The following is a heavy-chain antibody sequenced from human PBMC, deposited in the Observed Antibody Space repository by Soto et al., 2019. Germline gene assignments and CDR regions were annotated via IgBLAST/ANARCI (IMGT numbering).Heavy chain of an antibody. CDR3: ARSRPAIVPAAMRVNYYYDMDV. D-gene: IGHD2-2*01. J-gene: IGHJ6*02. V-gene: IGHV4-34*01. CDR1: GGSFSGYY. Sequence: SETLSLTCAVCGGSFSGYYWSWIRQPPGKGLEWIGKINHSGSTNYNPSLTSRVTISVDTSKNQFSLKLSSVTAADTAVYYCARSRPAIVPAAMRVNYYYDMDVWGQGTTVTVSS. CDR2: INHSGST.